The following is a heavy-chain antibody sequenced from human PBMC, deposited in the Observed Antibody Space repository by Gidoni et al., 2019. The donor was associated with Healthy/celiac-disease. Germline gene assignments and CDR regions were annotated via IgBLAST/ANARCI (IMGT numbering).Heavy chain of an antibody. Sequence: QVQLVQSGAEVKKPGASVKVSCKASGYTFTGYYMHWVRQAPGQGLEWMGRINPNSGGTNYAQKFQGRVTMTRDTSISTAYMELSRLRSDDTAVYYCARSQPYCSGGSCYPDYWGQGTLVTVSS. J-gene: IGHJ4*02. D-gene: IGHD2-15*01. CDR2: INPNSGGT. CDR3: ARSQPYCSGGSCYPDY. V-gene: IGHV1-2*06. CDR1: GYTFTGYY.